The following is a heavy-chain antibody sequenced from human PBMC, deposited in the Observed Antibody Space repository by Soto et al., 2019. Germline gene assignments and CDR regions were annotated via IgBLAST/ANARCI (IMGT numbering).Heavy chain of an antibody. CDR1: GCSISSINW. Sequence: PSESLSLSCAVSGCSISSINWWSWVRQPPGKGLEWIGEIYHSGSTNYNPSLKRRVTISVDKSKNQFSLKLSSVTAADTAVYYCARGGDYDFWSGYQGWFDPWGQGTLVTVSS. D-gene: IGHD3-3*01. CDR3: ARGGDYDFWSGYQGWFDP. V-gene: IGHV4-4*02. CDR2: IYHSGST. J-gene: IGHJ5*02.